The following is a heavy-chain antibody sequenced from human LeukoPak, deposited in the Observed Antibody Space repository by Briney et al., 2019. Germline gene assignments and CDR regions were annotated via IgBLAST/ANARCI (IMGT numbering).Heavy chain of an antibody. CDR3: ASLTWLLFDGMDV. J-gene: IGHJ6*02. Sequence: PGGSLRLSCAASGFTFSSYGMHWVRQAPGKGLEWVAVIWYDGSNKYYADSVKGRFTISRDNSKNTLYLQMNSLRAEDTAVYYCASLTWLLFDGMDVWGQGTTVTVSS. CDR2: IWYDGSNK. D-gene: IGHD3-9*01. V-gene: IGHV3-33*01. CDR1: GFTFSSYG.